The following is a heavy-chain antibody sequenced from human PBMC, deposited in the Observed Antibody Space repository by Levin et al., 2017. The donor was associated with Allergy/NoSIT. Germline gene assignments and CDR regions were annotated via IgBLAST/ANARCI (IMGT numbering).Heavy chain of an antibody. D-gene: IGHD6-6*01. CDR1: GFTFGDYA. J-gene: IGHJ5*02. CDR3: TRDIAARHWFDP. Sequence: PGESLKISCSASGFTFGDYAMSWFRQAPGKGLEWVAFLRSNRHGGTSEYAAAVRGRFIISRDESKSIAYLQMNSLKIEDTAVYYCTRDIAARHWFDPWGQGTLVTVSS. CDR2: LRSNRHGGTS. V-gene: IGHV3-49*03.